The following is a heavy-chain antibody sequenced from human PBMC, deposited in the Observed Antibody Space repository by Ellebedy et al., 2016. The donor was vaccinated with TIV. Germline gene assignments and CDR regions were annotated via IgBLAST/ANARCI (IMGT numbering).Heavy chain of an antibody. J-gene: IGHJ4*02. Sequence: MPSETLSLTCAISGDSVSSSNAAWNCIRQSPSKGLEWLGRTYYRSQWSEWYTDYAVSVKSRITINPDTSKNQSSLQLNSVTREDTAVYYWARAPEYTSSSGFDYWGQGTLVTVSS. CDR2: TYYRSQWSEWYT. CDR3: ARAPEYTSSSGFDY. D-gene: IGHD6-6*01. CDR1: GDSVSSSNAA. V-gene: IGHV6-1*01.